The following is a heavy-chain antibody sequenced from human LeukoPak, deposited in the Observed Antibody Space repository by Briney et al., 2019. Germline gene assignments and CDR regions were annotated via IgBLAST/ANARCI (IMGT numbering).Heavy chain of an antibody. CDR3: AKDRMGSIAARPHYFDY. V-gene: IGHV3-30*02. CDR2: IRFDGSHQ. Sequence: GGSLRLSCAASGFTFSNYGMHWVRQAPGKGLEWVAFIRFDGSHQYYTDSVKGRFTISRDNSKNTLFVQMNNLRAEDTAIYYCAKDRMGSIAARPHYFDYWGQGTLVTVSS. J-gene: IGHJ4*02. D-gene: IGHD6-6*01. CDR1: GFTFSNYG.